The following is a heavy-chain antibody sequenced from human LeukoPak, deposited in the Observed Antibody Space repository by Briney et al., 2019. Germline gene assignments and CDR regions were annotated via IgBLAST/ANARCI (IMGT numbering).Heavy chain of an antibody. Sequence: PGGSLRLSCAASGFTFSSYAMHRVRQAPGKGLEWVAVISYDGSNKYYADSVKGRFTISRDNSKNTLYLQMNSLRAEDTAVYYCAREGSSFLYYYDSCGSDAFDIWGQGTMVTVSS. CDR3: AREGSSFLYYYDSCGSDAFDI. J-gene: IGHJ3*02. CDR1: GFTFSSYA. V-gene: IGHV3-30-3*01. CDR2: ISYDGSNK. D-gene: IGHD3-22*01.